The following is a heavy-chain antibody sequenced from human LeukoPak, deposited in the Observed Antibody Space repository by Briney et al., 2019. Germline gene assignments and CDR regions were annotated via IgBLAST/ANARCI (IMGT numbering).Heavy chain of an antibody. CDR1: GFTFSSYG. V-gene: IGHV3-30*02. CDR3: AKTGEGYYFDY. CDR2: IRSDGSNK. D-gene: IGHD7-27*01. J-gene: IGHJ4*02. Sequence: GGSLRLSCAASGFTFSSYGMHWVRQAPGKGLEWVAFIRSDGSNKYYADSVKGRFTISRDNSKNTLYLQMNSLRAEDTAVYYCAKTGEGYYFDYWGQGTLVTVSS.